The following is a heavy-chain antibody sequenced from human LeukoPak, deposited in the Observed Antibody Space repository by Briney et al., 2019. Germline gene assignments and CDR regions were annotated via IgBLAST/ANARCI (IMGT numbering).Heavy chain of an antibody. D-gene: IGHD3-3*01. J-gene: IGHJ4*02. CDR2: ISYDGSSK. Sequence: GRSLRLSCAASGFTFSSYPMRWVRQAPGKGLEWVAVISYDGSSKYYAESVKGRFTISRDDSKNTLYLQMNRLRADDTAVYYCARDYGVGVYYQPGRNWGQGTLVTVSS. CDR3: ARDYGVGVYYQPGRN. V-gene: IGHV3-30*04. CDR1: GFTFSSYP.